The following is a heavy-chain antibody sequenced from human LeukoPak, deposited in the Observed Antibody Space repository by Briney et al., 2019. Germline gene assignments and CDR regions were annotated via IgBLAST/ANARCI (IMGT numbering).Heavy chain of an antibody. Sequence: GGSLRLSCTASGFTFSDYWMTWVRQAAGKGPEWVANIKQDGSQRYYVDSVRGRFTISRDSAKNSLFLQMNGLRAEDTAVYYCARRGGSSSRRSPIDYWGQGTLVTVSS. CDR2: IKQDGSQR. J-gene: IGHJ4*02. CDR3: ARRGGSSSRRSPIDY. CDR1: GFTFSDYW. V-gene: IGHV3-7*01. D-gene: IGHD6-6*01.